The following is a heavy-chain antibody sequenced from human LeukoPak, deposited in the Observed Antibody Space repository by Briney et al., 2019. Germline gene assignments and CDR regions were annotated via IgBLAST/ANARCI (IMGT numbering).Heavy chain of an antibody. V-gene: IGHV3-33*01. D-gene: IGHD4-17*01. J-gene: IGHJ3*02. CDR2: IWYDGSNK. CDR1: GFTFSSYG. Sequence: GGSLRLSCAASGFTFSSYGMHWVRQAPGKGLEWVAVIWYDGSNKYYADSVKGRFTISRDNSKNTLYLQMNSLRAEDTAVYYCARDQDGYGEPTYPFDIWGQGTMVTVSS. CDR3: ARDQDGYGEPTYPFDI.